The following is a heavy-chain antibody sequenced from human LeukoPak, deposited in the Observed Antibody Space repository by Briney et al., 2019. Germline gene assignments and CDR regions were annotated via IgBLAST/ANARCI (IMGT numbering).Heavy chain of an antibody. Sequence: SETLSLTCTVSSGSISSHHWTWIRQPPGKGLEYIGYVFYDGGTNYNPSLKSRVTISVDTSKNQFSLKLSSVTPADTAVHYCASGIAAQAGSFFYYYFIDVWAKGTTVTVSS. D-gene: IGHD6-6*01. CDR1: SGSISSHH. CDR3: ASGIAAQAGSFFYYYFIDV. V-gene: IGHV4-59*11. CDR2: VFYDGGT. J-gene: IGHJ6*04.